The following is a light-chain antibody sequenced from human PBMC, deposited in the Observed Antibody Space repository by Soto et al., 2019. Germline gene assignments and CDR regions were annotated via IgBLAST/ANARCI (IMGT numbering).Light chain of an antibody. V-gene: IGLV3-1*01. CDR2: QDS. CDR3: QAWDSSTACVV. J-gene: IGLJ2*01. Sequence: SYELTQPPSVSVSPGQTASITCSGAKLGDKYACWYQQQPGQSPVLVIYQDSKRPSGIPERFSGSNSGNTATLTISGTQAMDEADYYCQAWDSSTACVVFGGGTKLTVL. CDR1: KLGDKY.